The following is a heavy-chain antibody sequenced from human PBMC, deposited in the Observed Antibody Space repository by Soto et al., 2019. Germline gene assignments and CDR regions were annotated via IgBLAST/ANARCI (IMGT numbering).Heavy chain of an antibody. CDR1: GFTFSSYW. J-gene: IGHJ6*02. V-gene: IGHV3-7*01. Sequence: GGSLRLSCAASGFTFSSYWMSWVRQAPGKGLEWVANIKQDGSEKYYVDSVKGRFTISRDNAKNSLYLQMNSLRAEDTAVYYCARDQGYYDFWSGPPHYYYYRMDVWGQGTTVTVSS. CDR3: ARDQGYYDFWSGPPHYYYYRMDV. CDR2: IKQDGSEK. D-gene: IGHD3-3*01.